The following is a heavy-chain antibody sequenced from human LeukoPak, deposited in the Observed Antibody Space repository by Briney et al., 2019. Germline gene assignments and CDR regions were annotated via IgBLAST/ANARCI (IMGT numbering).Heavy chain of an antibody. V-gene: IGHV7-4-1*02. CDR2: INTNTGNP. Sequence: ASVKVSCKASGYTFTSYAMNWVRQAPGQGLEWMGWINTNTGNPTYAQGFTGRFVFSLDTSVSTAYLQISSLKAEDTAVYYCARSTRGKDLNWFDPWGQGTLVTVSS. D-gene: IGHD2/OR15-2a*01. CDR1: GYTFTSYA. J-gene: IGHJ5*02. CDR3: ARSTRGKDLNWFDP.